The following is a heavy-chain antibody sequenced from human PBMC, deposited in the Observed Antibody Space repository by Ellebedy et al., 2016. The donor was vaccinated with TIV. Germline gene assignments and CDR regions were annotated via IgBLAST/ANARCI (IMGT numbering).Heavy chain of an antibody. J-gene: IGHJ4*02. CDR1: GFTFSISG. D-gene: IGHD3-3*01. CDR2: VRRGREA. Sequence: GGSLRLXCAASGFTFSISGMTWVRQRPGKGLEWVATVRRGREAYYADPFKGRFFISRDNDLNSVFLQLNNLRVEDTAVYYCSRDGREWSRDCWGQGTLVTVSS. CDR3: SRDGREWSRDC. V-gene: IGHV3-21*06.